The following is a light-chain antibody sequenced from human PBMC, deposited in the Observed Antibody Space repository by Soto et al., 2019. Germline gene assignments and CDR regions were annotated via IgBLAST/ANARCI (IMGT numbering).Light chain of an antibody. CDR1: QSVSSSY. CDR3: QQYGRSLPYT. CDR2: GAS. V-gene: IGKV3-20*01. J-gene: IGKJ2*01. Sequence: EIVLTQSPGTLSLSPGERATLSCRASQSVSSSYLAWYQQKPGQAPRLLIYGASSRATGIPDRFSGSGSGTYFTLTISRLEPEDFAVYYCQQYGRSLPYTFGQGTKLEIK.